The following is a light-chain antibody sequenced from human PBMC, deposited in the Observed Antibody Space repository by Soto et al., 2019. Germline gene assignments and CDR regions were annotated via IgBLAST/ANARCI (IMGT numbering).Light chain of an antibody. Sequence: QSALTQPASVSGSPGQSITISCTGTSSDVGGYSYVSWYQQHPGKAPKLMIYDVNNRPSGVSNRFSGSKSGNTASLTISGLQAEDEADYYCRSYTYSSTLYVFGTGTKVTVL. V-gene: IGLV2-14*01. CDR3: RSYTYSSTLYV. CDR2: DVN. CDR1: SSDVGGYSY. J-gene: IGLJ1*01.